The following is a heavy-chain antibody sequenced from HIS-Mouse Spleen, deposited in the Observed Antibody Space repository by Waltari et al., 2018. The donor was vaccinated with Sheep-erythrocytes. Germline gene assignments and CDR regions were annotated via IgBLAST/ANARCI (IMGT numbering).Heavy chain of an antibody. J-gene: IGHJ3*02. CDR3: ARGRIAAAVYAFDI. V-gene: IGHV4-59*08. D-gene: IGHD6-13*01. Sequence: QVQLQESGPGLVKPSETLSLTCTVSGGSISSSYWSWIRQPPGKGLEWIGYIYYSGSTNYNPSLKSRVTISVDTSKNQFSLKLSSVTAADTAVYYCARGRIAAAVYAFDIWGQGTMVTVSS. CDR1: GGSISSSY. CDR2: IYYSGST.